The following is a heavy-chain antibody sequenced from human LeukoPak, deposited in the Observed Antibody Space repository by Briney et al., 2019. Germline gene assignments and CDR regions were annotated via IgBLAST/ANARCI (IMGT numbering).Heavy chain of an antibody. Sequence: SVKVSCKASGGTFSSYAISWVRQAPGQGLEWMGRIIPIFGIANYAQKFQGRVTITADKSTSTAYMELSSLRSEDTAVYYCARERYSYAPNYYYYGMDVWGQGTTVTVSS. V-gene: IGHV1-69*04. D-gene: IGHD5-18*01. CDR2: IIPIFGIA. J-gene: IGHJ6*02. CDR3: ARERYSYAPNYYYYGMDV. CDR1: GGTFSSYA.